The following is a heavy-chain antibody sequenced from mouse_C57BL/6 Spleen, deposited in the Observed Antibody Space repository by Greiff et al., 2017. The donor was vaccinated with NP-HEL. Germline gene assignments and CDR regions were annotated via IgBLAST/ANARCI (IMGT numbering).Heavy chain of an antibody. Sequence: QVQLQQSGPELVKPGASVKISCKASGYAFSSSWMNWVKQRPGKGLEWIGRIYPGDGDTNYNGKFKGKATLTADKSSSTAYMRLSSLTSEDSAVDSCARDYYGSSFDYWGQGTTLTVSS. CDR3: ARDYYGSSFDY. CDR2: IYPGDGDT. CDR1: GYAFSSSW. D-gene: IGHD1-1*01. J-gene: IGHJ2*01. V-gene: IGHV1-82*01.